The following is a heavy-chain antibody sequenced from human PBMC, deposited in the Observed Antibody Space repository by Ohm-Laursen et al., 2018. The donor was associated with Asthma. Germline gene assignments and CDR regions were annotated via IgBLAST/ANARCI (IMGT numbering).Heavy chain of an antibody. Sequence: SLRLSCTASGFTFSSYGMHWVRQAPGTGLELEAIISFHGYNQYYTDSVRGRFTISRDNSRSTLYLQMNSLRPEDTAVYYCARDFYTSSPHPKSFGLWGQGTLVSVSS. V-gene: IGHV3-30*03. CDR1: GFTFSSYG. CDR2: ISFHGYNQ. J-gene: IGHJ4*02. CDR3: ARDFYTSSPHPKSFGL. D-gene: IGHD6-6*01.